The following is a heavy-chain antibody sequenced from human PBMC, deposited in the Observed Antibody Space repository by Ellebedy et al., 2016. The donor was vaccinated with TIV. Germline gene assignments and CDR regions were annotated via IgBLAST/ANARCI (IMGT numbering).Heavy chain of an antibody. Sequence: MPSETLSLTCAVYGGSFSGYYWSWIRQPPGKGLEWIGYIYYSGSTNYNPSLKSRVTMSVDTSKNQFSLKLSSVTAADTAVYYCARTQTPNWFDPWGQGTLVTVSS. V-gene: IGHV4-59*12. CDR2: IYYSGST. CDR3: ARTQTPNWFDP. J-gene: IGHJ5*02. CDR1: GGSFSGYY.